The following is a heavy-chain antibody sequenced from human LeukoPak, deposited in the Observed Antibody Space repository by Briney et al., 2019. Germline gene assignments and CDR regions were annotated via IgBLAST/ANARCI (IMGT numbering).Heavy chain of an antibody. V-gene: IGHV4-59*08. D-gene: IGHD3-10*01. CDR1: GGSISSYY. CDR3: ARSLTYGSGSYYY. CDR2: IYHSGST. Sequence: PSETLSLTCTVSGGSISSYYWSWIRQPPGKGLEWIGSIYHSGSTYYNPSLKSRVTISVDTSKNQFSLKLSSVTAADTAVYYCARSLTYGSGSYYYWGQGTLVTVSS. J-gene: IGHJ4*02.